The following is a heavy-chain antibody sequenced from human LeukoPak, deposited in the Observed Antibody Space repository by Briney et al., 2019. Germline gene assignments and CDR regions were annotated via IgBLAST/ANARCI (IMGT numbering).Heavy chain of an antibody. J-gene: IGHJ4*02. Sequence: ASVKVSCKASGCTFTSYDINWVRQATGQGLEWMGWVNPNSGNTGYAQKFQGRVTMTRNTSISTAYMELSSLRSEDTAVYYCARGPYYYDSSGYSYWGQGTLVTVSS. CDR3: ARGPYYYDSSGYSY. V-gene: IGHV1-8*01. D-gene: IGHD3-22*01. CDR2: VNPNSGNT. CDR1: GCTFTSYD.